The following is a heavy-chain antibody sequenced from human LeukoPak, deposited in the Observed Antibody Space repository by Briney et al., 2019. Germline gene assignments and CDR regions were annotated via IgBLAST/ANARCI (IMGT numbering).Heavy chain of an antibody. Sequence: PGGSLRLSCEASGFTLSSRWMTWVRQAPGKGLEWVAAITQDGNKKYYADSVKGRFTISGDNAKNSLYLQMNSLRAEDTAVYYCATEPFEHLGQGTLVTVSS. CDR3: ATEPFEH. CDR2: ITQDGNKK. V-gene: IGHV3-7*01. CDR1: GFTLSSRW. J-gene: IGHJ1*01.